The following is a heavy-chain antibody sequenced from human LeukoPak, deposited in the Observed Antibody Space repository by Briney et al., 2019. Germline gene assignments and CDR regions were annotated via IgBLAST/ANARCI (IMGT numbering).Heavy chain of an antibody. Sequence: GGSLRLSCAASGFTFSSYSMNWVRQAPGKGLEWVAIIKKDGSEKYYVDSMKGRFTITRDNAKNSLFLQMNSLRAEDTAIYYCTTDTWYSAGHWGQGTLVTVSS. D-gene: IGHD2-15*01. CDR2: IKKDGSEK. CDR1: GFTFSSYS. J-gene: IGHJ4*02. V-gene: IGHV3-7*03. CDR3: TTDTWYSAGH.